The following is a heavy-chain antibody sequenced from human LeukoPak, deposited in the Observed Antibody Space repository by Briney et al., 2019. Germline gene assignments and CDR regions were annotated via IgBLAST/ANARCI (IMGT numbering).Heavy chain of an antibody. CDR3: ARIACSSSCTYSGRRRLRGGSLDP. CDR2: ISPYNGNT. J-gene: IGHJ5*02. V-gene: IGHV1-18*01. CDR1: GYTFNTYG. D-gene: IGHD2-2*01. Sequence: ASVTVSCKASGYTFNTYGITWVRQAPGHGLEWMGWISPYNGNTSYAAKVQGRITVTKDTSASTAYLELRSLRSDDTAVYYCARIACSSSCTYSGRRRLRGGSLDPWGQGTLVTVSS.